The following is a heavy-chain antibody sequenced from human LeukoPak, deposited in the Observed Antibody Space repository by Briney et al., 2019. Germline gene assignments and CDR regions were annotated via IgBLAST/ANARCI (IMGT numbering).Heavy chain of an antibody. CDR3: ARAAFDDISSWGEWMGDY. V-gene: IGHV3-7*01. CDR2: IKKDEGQK. J-gene: IGHJ4*02. D-gene: IGHD6-6*01. CDR1: GFTFSTYW. Sequence: GGSLRLSCAASGFTFSTYWMSWVRQAPGRGLEWVANIKKDEGQKYYADSVKDRFTISRDNAKNSLYLQMNSLRAEDTAVYYCARAAFDDISSWGEWMGDYWGQGTLVTVSS.